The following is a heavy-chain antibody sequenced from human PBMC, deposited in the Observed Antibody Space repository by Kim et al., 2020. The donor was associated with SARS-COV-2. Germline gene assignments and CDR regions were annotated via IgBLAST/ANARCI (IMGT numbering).Heavy chain of an antibody. V-gene: IGHV1-18*01. CDR3: ARLAPSQQLGTFDY. D-gene: IGHD6-13*01. J-gene: IGHJ4*02. Sequence: AQKLQGRVTMTTDTSTSTAYRELRSLRSDDTAVYYCARLAPSQQLGTFDYWGQGTLVTVSS.